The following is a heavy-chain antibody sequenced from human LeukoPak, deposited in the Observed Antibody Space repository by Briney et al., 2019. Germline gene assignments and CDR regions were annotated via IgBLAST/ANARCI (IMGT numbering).Heavy chain of an antibody. CDR1: NFSITSGFF. J-gene: IGHJ4*02. V-gene: IGHV4-38-2*02. Sequence: SQTLSLTCAVSNFSITSGFFWGWIRQSPGEGLEWIASMFHSGITHYNPSLKSRVTMSVDTSKNQFSLKLSSVTAADTAVYYCARDLSSGWAFDYWGQGTLVTVSS. CDR3: ARDLSSGWAFDY. D-gene: IGHD6-19*01. CDR2: MFHSGIT.